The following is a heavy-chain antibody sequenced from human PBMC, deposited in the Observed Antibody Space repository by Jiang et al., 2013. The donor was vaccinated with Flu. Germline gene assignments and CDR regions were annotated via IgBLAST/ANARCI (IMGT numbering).Heavy chain of an antibody. V-gene: IGHV3-33*01. CDR1: GFTFSSYG. J-gene: IGHJ4*02. D-gene: IGHD4-17*01. CDR3: ARDHKDPGDHIY. CDR2: IWYDGSKK. Sequence: RLSCAASGFTFSSYGMHWVRQAPGKGLEWVAVIWYDGSKKYYADSVKGRFTISRDNSQNTLYLQMNSLRVEDTAVYYCARDHKDPGDHIYWGQGTLVTVSS.